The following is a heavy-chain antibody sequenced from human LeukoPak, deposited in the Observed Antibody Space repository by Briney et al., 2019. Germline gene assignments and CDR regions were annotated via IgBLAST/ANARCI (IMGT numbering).Heavy chain of an antibody. CDR1: GFTFSTSV. D-gene: IGHD3-9*01. CDR2: ISGPGDNT. V-gene: IGHV3-23*01. CDR3: ARLVTGYPNWFDP. Sequence: GRSLRLSCAASGFTFSTSVMGWVRQAPGKGLEWVSAISGPGDNTYYTDSVKGRFTISRDNSKNTLYLQMNSLRAEDTAVYYCARLVTGYPNWFDPWGQGTRVTVSS. J-gene: IGHJ5*02.